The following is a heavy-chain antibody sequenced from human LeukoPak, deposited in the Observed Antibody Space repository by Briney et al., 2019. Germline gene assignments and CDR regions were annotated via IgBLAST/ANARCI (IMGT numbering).Heavy chain of an antibody. D-gene: IGHD2-15*01. V-gene: IGHV4-30-4*01. CDR1: GGSISSGDYY. J-gene: IGHJ5*02. CDR3: AREGEYCSGGSCYLNWFDP. Sequence: SETLSLTRTVSGGSISSGDYYWSWIRQPPGKGLEWIGYIYYSGSTYYNPSLKSRVTISVDTSKNQFSLKLSSVTAADTAVYYCAREGEYCSGGSCYLNWFDPWGQGTLVTVSS. CDR2: IYYSGST.